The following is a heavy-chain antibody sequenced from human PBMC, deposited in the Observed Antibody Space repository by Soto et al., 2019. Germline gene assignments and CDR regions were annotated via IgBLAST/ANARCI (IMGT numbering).Heavy chain of an antibody. CDR3: ASDENYSYDSSGYYDY. D-gene: IGHD3-22*01. CDR1: GFTFSSYE. V-gene: IGHV3-48*03. CDR2: ISSGGSSI. J-gene: IGHJ4*02. Sequence: PGGSLRLSCAASGFTFSSYEMNWVRQAPGKGLEWVSYISSGGSSIYYADSVKGRFTISRDNAKNSLYLQMNSLRAEDTAVYYFASDENYSYDSSGYYDYWGQGPLVTVSS.